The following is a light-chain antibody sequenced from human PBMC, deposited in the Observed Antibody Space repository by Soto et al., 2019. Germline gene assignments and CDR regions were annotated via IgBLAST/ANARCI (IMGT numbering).Light chain of an antibody. CDR1: SSDLTYNS. J-gene: IGLJ2*01. Sequence: QSALTQPASVSGSLGQSISISCTEDSSDLTYNSVSWYQQHPGKAPKVMIYEVSHRPSGVSNRFSGSKSGNTASLTISGLQAEDEADYYCSSYTTSSTVIFGGGTKVTVL. CDR2: EVS. CDR3: SSYTTSSTVI. V-gene: IGLV2-14*01.